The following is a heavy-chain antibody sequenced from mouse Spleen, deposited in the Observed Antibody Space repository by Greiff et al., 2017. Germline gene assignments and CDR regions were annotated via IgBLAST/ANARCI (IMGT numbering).Heavy chain of an antibody. CDR1: GYTFTDYN. Sequence: EVQLQQSGPELVKPGASVKMSCKASGYTFTDYNMHWVKQSHGKSLEWIGYINPNNGGTSYNQKFKGKATLTVNKSSSTAYMELRSLTSEDSAVYYCARVGYYGAWFAYWGQGTLVTVSA. CDR2: INPNNGGT. J-gene: IGHJ3*01. CDR3: ARVGYYGAWFAY. D-gene: IGHD2-3*01. V-gene: IGHV1-22*01.